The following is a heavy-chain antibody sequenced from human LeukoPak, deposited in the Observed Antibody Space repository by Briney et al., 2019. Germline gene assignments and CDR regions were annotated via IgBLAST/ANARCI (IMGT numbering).Heavy chain of an antibody. V-gene: IGHV4-59*08. J-gene: IGHJ4*02. CDR3: ARSGLVLRGGGVDY. Sequence: PSETLSLTRTVSGGSISIYYWSCIPQPPGKGLEWIGYIYYSESTNYNPTLKIRVTISVDPSKNQFPLNLSSVTAADTAVYYCARSGLVLRGGGVDYWGQGTLVTVSS. CDR2: IYYSEST. CDR1: GGSISIYY. D-gene: IGHD6-19*01.